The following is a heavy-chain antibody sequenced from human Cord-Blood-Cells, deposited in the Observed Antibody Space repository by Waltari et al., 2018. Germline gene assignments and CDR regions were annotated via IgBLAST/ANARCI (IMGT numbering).Heavy chain of an antibody. J-gene: IGHJ3*02. V-gene: IGHV1-24*01. CDR1: GYTLTELS. D-gene: IGHD2-21*02. CDR2: FDPEDGET. Sequence: QVQLVQSGAEVKKPGASVKVSCKVSGYTLTELSIHWVRQAPGPGLEWMGGFDPEDGETIYAQKFQGRVTMTEDTSTDTAYMELSSLRSEDTAVYYCATGLVRYCGGDCYSAFDIWGQGTMVTVSS. CDR3: ATGLVRYCGGDCYSAFDI.